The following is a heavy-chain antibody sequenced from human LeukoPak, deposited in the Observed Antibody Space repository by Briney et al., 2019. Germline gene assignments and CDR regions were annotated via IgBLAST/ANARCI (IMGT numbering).Heavy chain of an antibody. CDR2: IHYSGDT. CDR3: ARDLELERNRWNYFES. D-gene: IGHD1-1*01. V-gene: IGHV4-59*01. CDR1: GGSISSFF. Sequence: KSSETLSLTCTVSGGSISSFFWSWIRQPPGKGLEWIGSIHYSGDTNYNPSLKSRVSLSVDTSKQQFSLRLYSLTAADTSMYFCARDLELERNRWNYFESWGQGTLVTVSS. J-gene: IGHJ4*02.